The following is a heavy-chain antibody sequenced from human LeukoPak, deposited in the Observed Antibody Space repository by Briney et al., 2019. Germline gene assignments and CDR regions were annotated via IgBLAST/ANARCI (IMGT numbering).Heavy chain of an antibody. D-gene: IGHD2-15*01. J-gene: IGHJ4*02. CDR1: GGSISSSSYY. CDR2: IYYSGST. V-gene: IGHV4-39*01. Sequence: SETLSLTCTVSGGSISSSSYYWGWIRQPPGKGLEWIGSIYYSGSTYYNPSLKSRVTISVDTSKNQVSLKLSSVTAADTAVYYCARLGPRLSPDSLASPHDYWGQGTLVTVSS. CDR3: ARLGPRLSPDSLASPHDY.